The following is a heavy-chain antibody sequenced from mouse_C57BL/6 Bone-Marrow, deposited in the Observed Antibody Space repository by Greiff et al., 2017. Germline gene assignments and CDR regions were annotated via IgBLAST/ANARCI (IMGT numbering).Heavy chain of an antibody. J-gene: IGHJ3*01. D-gene: IGHD4-1*01. Sequence: QVQLKESGPGLVAPSQSLSITCTVSGFSLTSYAISWVRQPPGKGLEWLGVIWPGGGTNYNSALKSRLSISKDNSKSQVFLKMNSLQTDDTARYYCATWDWFAYWGQGTLVTVSA. V-gene: IGHV2-9-1*01. CDR1: GFSLTSYA. CDR2: IWPGGGT. CDR3: ATWDWFAY.